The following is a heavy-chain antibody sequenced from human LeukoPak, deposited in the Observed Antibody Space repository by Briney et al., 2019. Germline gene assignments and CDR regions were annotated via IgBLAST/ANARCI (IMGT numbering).Heavy chain of an antibody. J-gene: IGHJ6*04. Sequence: SETLSLTCTVSGASVSSGSNYWSWIRQPPGKGLEWIGYIYKSGSTNYNPSLKSRVTISVDTSKRQISLKLSSVTAAGTAVYYCARDPYYYGSGYGMDVWGKGTTVTVSS. CDR2: IYKSGST. V-gene: IGHV4-61*01. CDR1: GASVSSGSNY. D-gene: IGHD3-10*01. CDR3: ARDPYYYGSGYGMDV.